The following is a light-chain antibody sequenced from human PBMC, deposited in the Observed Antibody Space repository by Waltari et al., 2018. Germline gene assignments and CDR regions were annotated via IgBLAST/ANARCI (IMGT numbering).Light chain of an antibody. CDR2: DAS. Sequence: DIQMTQSPSTLSASVGDIVTITCRASQSISSWLAWYQQKPGKAPKLLSYDASSLESGVPSRFSGSGSGTDFTLTISTLQAEDVAVYYCHQYCSTPLTFGQGTKVDIK. V-gene: IGKV1-5*01. CDR3: HQYCSTPLT. J-gene: IGKJ1*01. CDR1: QSISSW.